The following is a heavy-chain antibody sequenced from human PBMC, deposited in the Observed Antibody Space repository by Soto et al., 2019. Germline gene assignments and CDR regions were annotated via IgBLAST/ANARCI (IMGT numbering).Heavy chain of an antibody. CDR2: IIPVFGTA. V-gene: IGHV1-69*12. J-gene: IGHJ4*02. D-gene: IGHD2-21*02. CDR3: ARDVTAHLGY. CDR1: GGTFSSDT. Sequence: QVQLVQSGAEVKKPGSSVKVSCKASGGTFSSDTICWLRQAPGQGPEWMGGIIPVFGTANYAQRFQGRLTSTADESTSTAFMELSSLRSEDTAVYFCARDVTAHLGYWGQGTLVTVSS.